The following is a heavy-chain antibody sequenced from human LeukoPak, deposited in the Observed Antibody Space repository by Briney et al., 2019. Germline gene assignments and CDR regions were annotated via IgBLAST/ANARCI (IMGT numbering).Heavy chain of an antibody. CDR2: INEDGSEK. Sequence: GGSLRLSCTASGFTFNNYLMSWVRQAPGKGLGWVANINEDGSEKYYVDSVKGRFTISRDNAKNSLYLQMNSLGSEDTAVYYCARDYPPGDYWGQGTLVTVSS. V-gene: IGHV3-7*01. D-gene: IGHD3-16*02. J-gene: IGHJ4*02. CDR1: GFTFNNYL. CDR3: ARDYPPGDY.